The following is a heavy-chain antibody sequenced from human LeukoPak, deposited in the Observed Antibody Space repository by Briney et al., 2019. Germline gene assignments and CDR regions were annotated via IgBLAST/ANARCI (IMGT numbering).Heavy chain of an antibody. CDR1: GGSISSSNYY. J-gene: IGHJ5*02. CDR2: IHYSGST. V-gene: IGHV4-39*01. CDR3: ARLLGYDILTTHWFDP. D-gene: IGHD3-9*01. Sequence: SETLSLTCSVSGGSISSSNYYWGWIRQPPGKGLECIGSIHYSGSTYYNPSLKSRVTISVDTSKNQFSLKVSSVTAADTAVYYCARLLGYDILTTHWFDPWGQGTLVTVSS.